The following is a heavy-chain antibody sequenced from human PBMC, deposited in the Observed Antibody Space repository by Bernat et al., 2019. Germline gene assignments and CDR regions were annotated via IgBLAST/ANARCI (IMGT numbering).Heavy chain of an antibody. CDR2: INPNSGGT. Sequence: QVQLVQSGAEVKKPGASVKVSCKASGYTFTGYYMHWVRQAPGQGLEWMGWINPNSGGTNYAQKFQGWVTMTRDTSISTAYMELSRLRSYDTAVYYCARMTYYYDSSGYSPYFDYWGQGTLVTVSS. CDR3: ARMTYYYDSSGYSPYFDY. D-gene: IGHD3-22*01. V-gene: IGHV1-2*04. J-gene: IGHJ4*02. CDR1: GYTFTGYY.